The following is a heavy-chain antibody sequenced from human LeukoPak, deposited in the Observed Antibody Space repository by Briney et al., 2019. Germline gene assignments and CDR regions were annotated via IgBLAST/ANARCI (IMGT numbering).Heavy chain of an antibody. CDR3: ARVMGMYYYYYMDV. CDR1: GGSISSSSYY. CDR2: IYYSGST. J-gene: IGHJ6*03. Sequence: SETPSLTCTVSGGSISSSSYYWGWIRQPPGKGLEWIGSIYYSGSTYYNPSLKSRVTISVDTSKNQFSLKLSSVTAADTAVYYCARVMGMYYYYYMDVWGKGTTVTVSS. V-gene: IGHV4-39*07.